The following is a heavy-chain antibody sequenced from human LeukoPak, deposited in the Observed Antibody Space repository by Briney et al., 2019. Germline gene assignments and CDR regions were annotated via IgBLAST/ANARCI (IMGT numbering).Heavy chain of an antibody. D-gene: IGHD6-13*01. CDR3: ARDLIAAAGAAY. Sequence: ASVKVSCKASGGTFSSYAISWVRQAPGQGLEWMGGIIPIFGTANYAQRLQGRVTITAEEATSTAYMQLSSLRSEHTAVHHCARDLIAAAGAAYWGQGPLVTVSS. J-gene: IGHJ4*02. CDR1: GGTFSSYA. CDR2: IIPIFGTA. V-gene: IGHV1-69*13.